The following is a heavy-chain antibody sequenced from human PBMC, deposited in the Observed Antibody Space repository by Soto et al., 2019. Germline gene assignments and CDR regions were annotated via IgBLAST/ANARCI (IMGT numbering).Heavy chain of an antibody. CDR3: ARQGYYDLLSGYYLFDY. Sequence: SETLCLTCTVSGPSTDSLYWSWVRQPPGEGLEWIGYVSYSGSTTYNPSLKSRVIVSIDTSKNQFSLKLTSVTAADTAVYYCARQGYYDLLSGYYLFDYWGQGILVTVS. CDR1: GPSTDSLY. D-gene: IGHD3-3*01. CDR2: VSYSGST. J-gene: IGHJ4*02. V-gene: IGHV4-59*08.